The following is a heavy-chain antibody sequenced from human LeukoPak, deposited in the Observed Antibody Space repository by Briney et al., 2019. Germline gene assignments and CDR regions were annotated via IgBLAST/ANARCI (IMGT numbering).Heavy chain of an antibody. CDR3: VKPIDLRFDS. CDR1: GFTFSSYS. Sequence: GGSLRLSCAASGFTFSSYSMNWVRQAPGKGLEWVSYISSSSSTIYYADSVKGRFTISRDNAKNTLYLEMNSLRAEDTAVYYCVKPIDLRFDSWGHGTLVTVSS. CDR2: ISSSSSTI. D-gene: IGHD5-12*01. V-gene: IGHV3-48*04. J-gene: IGHJ4*01.